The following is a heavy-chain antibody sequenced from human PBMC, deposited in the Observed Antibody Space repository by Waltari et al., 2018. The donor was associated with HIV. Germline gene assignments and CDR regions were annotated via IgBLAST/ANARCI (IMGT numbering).Heavy chain of an antibody. CDR2: IHTSGST. CDR1: GGSISSGSYY. V-gene: IGHV4-61*02. D-gene: IGHD4-17*01. J-gene: IGHJ4*02. CDR3: ARRPVTTRSFDY. Sequence: QVQLQESGPGLVKPSQTLSLTCTVSGGSISSGSYYWSWIRQPAGKGLEWIGRIHTSGSTNYHPSLKSRVTISVDTSKNQFSLKLSSVTAADTAVYYCARRPVTTRSFDYWGQGTLVTVSS.